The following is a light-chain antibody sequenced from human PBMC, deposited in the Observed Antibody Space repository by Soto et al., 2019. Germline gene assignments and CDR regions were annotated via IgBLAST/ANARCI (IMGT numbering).Light chain of an antibody. CDR1: QNINNY. Sequence: DIQMTQSPSSLSASVGDRVPITCQASQNINNYLNWYQQKPGRAPKLLIYDASNLEAGVPSRFRGSGSGTDFTFTISRLHPEDIASYYCQQYENLPTFGQGTRLEIK. V-gene: IGKV1-33*01. CDR3: QQYENLPT. J-gene: IGKJ5*01. CDR2: DAS.